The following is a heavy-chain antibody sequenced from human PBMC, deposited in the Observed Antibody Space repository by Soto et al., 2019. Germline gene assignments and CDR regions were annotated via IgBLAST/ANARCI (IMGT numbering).Heavy chain of an antibody. CDR2: IIPIFDAT. CDR1: GGTFSRHS. J-gene: IGHJ4*02. Sequence: QVQMVQSGAEVKKPGSSARVSCKASGGTFSRHSISWVRQAPGQGLEWMGGIIPIFDATQYAQKFQGRLTITADESTTTFHMDLSGLSPEDTAIYYCARDLTSVRGSWGQGTLVTVS. CDR3: ARDLTSVRGS. D-gene: IGHD3-10*01. V-gene: IGHV1-69*01.